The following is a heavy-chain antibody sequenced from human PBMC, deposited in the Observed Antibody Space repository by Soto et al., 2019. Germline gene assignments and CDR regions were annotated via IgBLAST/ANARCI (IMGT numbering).Heavy chain of an antibody. D-gene: IGHD2-15*01. CDR1: GFSLRISGVG. J-gene: IGHJ3*02. CDR3: GHSATVSEAFGI. Sequence: QITLKESGPPLVKPTQTLTLTCTFSGFSLRISGVGVGWIRQPPGKALEWLALIYWDDDKRYSPSLKSRLTINKDTSKNQVVLTMNNMDPVDTATYDCGHSATVSEAFGIWGQGTMVTLSS. V-gene: IGHV2-5*02. CDR2: IYWDDDK.